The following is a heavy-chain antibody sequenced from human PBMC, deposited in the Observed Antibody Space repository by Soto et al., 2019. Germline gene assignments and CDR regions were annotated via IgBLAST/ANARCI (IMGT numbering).Heavy chain of an antibody. D-gene: IGHD2-21*02. CDR3: ARDKVVTYSGMDV. Sequence: GGSLRLSCAASGFTFRSYATHWVRQAPGKGLEWVAVISYVGSNKYYADSVKGRFTISRDNSTNTMYLRMNTQRAEETAVYYCARDKVVTYSGMDVWDQGTAVTVS. J-gene: IGHJ6*02. V-gene: IGHV3-30-3*01. CDR2: ISYVGSNK. CDR1: GFTFRSYA.